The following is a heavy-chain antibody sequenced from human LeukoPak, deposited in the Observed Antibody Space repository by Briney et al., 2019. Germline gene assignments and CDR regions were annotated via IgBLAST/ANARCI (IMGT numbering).Heavy chain of an antibody. CDR2: ISSSSRFI. CDR1: GFTVSSNY. J-gene: IGHJ3*02. CDR3: ARDGITMVRGVTAFDI. Sequence: PGGSLRLSCAASGFTVSSNYMSWVRQAPGKGLEWVSLISSSSRFIYYGDSVKGRFTISRDNAKNSLYVQLNSLRVEDTAVYYCARDGITMVRGVTAFDIWGQGTMVTVSS. V-gene: IGHV3-21*01. D-gene: IGHD3-10*01.